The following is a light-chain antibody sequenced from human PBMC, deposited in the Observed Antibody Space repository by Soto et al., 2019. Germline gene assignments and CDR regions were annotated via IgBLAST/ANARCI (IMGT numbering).Light chain of an antibody. CDR3: SSYTSSSTLDV. J-gene: IGLJ1*01. V-gene: IGLV2-14*01. Sequence: QSALTQPASVSGSPGQSITISCTGTSSDVGGYNYVSWYQQHPGKAPKLMIYEVSNRPSGVSNRFSGSKSGNTAFLTISGLQADDEADYYCSSYTSSSTLDVFGTGTKVTVL. CDR1: SSDVGGYNY. CDR2: EVS.